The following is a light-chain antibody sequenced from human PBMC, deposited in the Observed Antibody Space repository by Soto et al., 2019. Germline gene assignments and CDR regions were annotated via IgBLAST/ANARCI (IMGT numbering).Light chain of an antibody. Sequence: EIVLTQSPGTLSLSPGERATLSCRASQSVSSSYLAWYQQKPGQAPRLLIYGASIRATGIPDRFSGSGSGTDFTLTISRLEPEDFATYYCQQYNSYSQTFGQGTKVEIK. CDR2: GAS. CDR3: QQYNSYSQT. J-gene: IGKJ1*01. V-gene: IGKV3-20*01. CDR1: QSVSSSY.